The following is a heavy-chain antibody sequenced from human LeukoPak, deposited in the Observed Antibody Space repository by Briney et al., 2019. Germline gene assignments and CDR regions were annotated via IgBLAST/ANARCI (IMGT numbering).Heavy chain of an antibody. CDR2: INESGGSI. CDR3: AKDRGGGFDY. Sequence: GRSLRLSCAASGFIFSSYGMHWVRQAPGKGLEWVSGINESGGSIYYADSVKGRFTSPRDNSKNTLYLQMNSLRAEDTAVYYCAKDRGGGFDYWGQGTLVTVSS. J-gene: IGHJ4*02. CDR1: GFIFSSYG. V-gene: IGHV3-23*01. D-gene: IGHD2-15*01.